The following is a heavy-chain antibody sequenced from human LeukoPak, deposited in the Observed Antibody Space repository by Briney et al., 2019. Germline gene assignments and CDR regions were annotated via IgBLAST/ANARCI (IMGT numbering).Heavy chain of an antibody. D-gene: IGHD4-17*01. Sequence: SETLSLTCTVSGGSISSSSYYWGWIRQPPGKGLEWIGSIYYSGSTYYNPSLKSRVTISVDTSKNQFSLRLSSVTAADTAVYYCARHGLYGDYRPTLLYYYYGMDVWGQGTTVTVSS. CDR2: IYYSGST. V-gene: IGHV4-39*01. CDR3: ARHGLYGDYRPTLLYYYYGMDV. J-gene: IGHJ6*02. CDR1: GGSISSSSYY.